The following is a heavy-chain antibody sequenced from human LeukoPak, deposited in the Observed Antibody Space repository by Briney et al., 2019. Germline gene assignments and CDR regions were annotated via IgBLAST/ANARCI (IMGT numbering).Heavy chain of an antibody. V-gene: IGHV1-69*13. D-gene: IGHD3-10*01. CDR1: GGTFSSYA. J-gene: IGHJ4*02. CDR2: IIPIFGTA. CDR3: ARVEGYGSGDYCDY. Sequence: SVKVSCKACGGTFSSYAISWVRQAPGQGLEWMGGIIPIFGTANYAQKFQGRVTITADESTSTAYMELSSLRSEDTAVYYCARVEGYGSGDYCDYWGQGTLVTVSS.